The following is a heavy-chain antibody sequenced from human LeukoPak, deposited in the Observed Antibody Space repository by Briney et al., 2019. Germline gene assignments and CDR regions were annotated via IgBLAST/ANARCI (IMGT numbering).Heavy chain of an antibody. V-gene: IGHV4-59*02. Sequence: SEPLSLTCTVSGASVTSYYWSWIRQPPGKGLEWIGNIHYSGSSGSTNYNPSLKSRVTTSVDTSTNQLSLRLSSVTAADTAVYYCARVSDLAAAGTYDYWGQGTLVTVSS. J-gene: IGHJ4*02. CDR3: ARVSDLAAAGTYDY. CDR1: GASVTSYY. CDR2: IHYSGSSGST. D-gene: IGHD6-13*01.